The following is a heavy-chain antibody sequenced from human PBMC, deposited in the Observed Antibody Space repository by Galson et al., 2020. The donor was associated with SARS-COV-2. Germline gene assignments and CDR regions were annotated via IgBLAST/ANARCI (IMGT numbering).Heavy chain of an antibody. CDR1: GFSFGDYW. CDR3: VRHSSGDY. Sequence: GGSLRLSCAASGFSFGDYWMHWVRQAPGKGLVWVSRINTYGNSTNYADSVRGRFTVSRDNAKNMLYLQMNSLRAEDTAVYYCVRHSSGDYWGQGTLVTVSS. D-gene: IGHD3-22*01. J-gene: IGHJ4*02. CDR2: INTYGNST. V-gene: IGHV3-74*01.